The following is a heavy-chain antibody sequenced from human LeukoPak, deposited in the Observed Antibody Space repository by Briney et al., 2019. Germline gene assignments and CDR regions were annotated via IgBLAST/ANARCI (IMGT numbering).Heavy chain of an antibody. CDR3: ATPKIAAAGTYYYGMDV. CDR1: GYTLTELS. J-gene: IGHJ6*02. CDR2: FDPEDGEA. D-gene: IGHD6-13*01. V-gene: IGHV1-24*01. Sequence: ASVKVSCKVSGYTLTELSMHWVRQAPGKGLEWMGGFDPEDGEAIYAQKFQGRVTMTEDTSTDTAYMELSSLRSEDTAVYYCATPKIAAAGTYYYGMDVWGQGTTVTVSS.